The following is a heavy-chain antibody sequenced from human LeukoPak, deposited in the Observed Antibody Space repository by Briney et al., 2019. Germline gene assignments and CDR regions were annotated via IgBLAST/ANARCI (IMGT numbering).Heavy chain of an antibody. CDR1: GFTFSSYA. CDR3: ANHIITDSSGWDDAFDI. J-gene: IGHJ3*02. CDR2: ISGSGGST. Sequence: GGSLRLSCAASGFTFSSYAMSWVRQAPGKGLEWVSAISGSGGSTYYADSVKGRFTISRDNPKNTLYLQMNSLRAEDTAVYYCANHIITDSSGWDDAFDIWGQGTMVTVSS. D-gene: IGHD6-19*01. V-gene: IGHV3-23*01.